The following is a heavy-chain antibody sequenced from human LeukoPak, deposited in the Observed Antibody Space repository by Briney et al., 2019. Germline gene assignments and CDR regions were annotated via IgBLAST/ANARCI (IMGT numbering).Heavy chain of an antibody. Sequence: GESLQISCQGSGYSFANSWIGWVRQMPRKGLEWMGIIYPGDSDTRYSPSFQGQVTISADKSMTTAYLQWSSLTASDSAMYYCARRIEAAAVTKFDFWGQGTLVTVSS. V-gene: IGHV5-51*01. J-gene: IGHJ5*01. CDR3: ARRIEAAAVTKFDF. CDR1: GYSFANSW. D-gene: IGHD6-13*01. CDR2: IYPGDSDT.